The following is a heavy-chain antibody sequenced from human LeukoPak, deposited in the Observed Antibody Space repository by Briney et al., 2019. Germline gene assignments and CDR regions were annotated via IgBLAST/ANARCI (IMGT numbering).Heavy chain of an antibody. CDR3: VKVNYYDSSGHLDY. Sequence: GGSLRLSCTASGFTFSSYGMHWVRQAPGKGLEWVAVISHDGSNEYYADSVKGRFTISRDNSKNTLYLQMDSLRVEDTAVFYCVKVNYYDSSGHLDYWGQGTLVTVSS. D-gene: IGHD3-22*01. J-gene: IGHJ4*02. V-gene: IGHV3-30*18. CDR2: ISHDGSNE. CDR1: GFTFSSYG.